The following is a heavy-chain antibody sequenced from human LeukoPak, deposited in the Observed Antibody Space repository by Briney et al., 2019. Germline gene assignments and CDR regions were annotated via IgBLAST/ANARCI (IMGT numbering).Heavy chain of an antibody. Sequence: GGSLRLSCAASGFTFSSYGMNWVRQAPGKGPEWISYISRSGATIYYADSVKGRFTISRDNAKNSLYLQMSSLGAEDTAIYYCSRDRGGGDIYFDYWGQGTLVTVSS. V-gene: IGHV3-48*03. CDR2: ISRSGATI. CDR1: GFTFSSYG. D-gene: IGHD2-21*02. J-gene: IGHJ4*02. CDR3: SRDRGGGDIYFDY.